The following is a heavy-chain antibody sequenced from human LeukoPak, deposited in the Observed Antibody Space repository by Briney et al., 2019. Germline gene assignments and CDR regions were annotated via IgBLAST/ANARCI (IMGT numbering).Heavy chain of an antibody. CDR2: ISSSGSTI. CDR3: AREVDMIVVAYPRGGFDY. CDR1: GFTFSTYS. J-gene: IGHJ4*02. V-gene: IGHV3-11*04. Sequence: TGGSLRLSCAASGFTFSTYSMSWVRQAPGKGLEWVSYISSSGSTIYYADSVKGRFTISRDNAKNSLYLQMNSLRAEDTAVYYCAREVDMIVVAYPRGGFDYWGQGTLVTVSS. D-gene: IGHD3-22*01.